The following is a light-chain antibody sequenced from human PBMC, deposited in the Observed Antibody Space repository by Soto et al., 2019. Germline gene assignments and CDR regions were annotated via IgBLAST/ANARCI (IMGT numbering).Light chain of an antibody. CDR3: QQYNNWPRT. J-gene: IGKJ1*01. Sequence: EIVLTQSPATLSLSPGARAPLSCRASQSVSSYLAWYQQKPGQAPRLLIYGTSTRATGIPARFSGSGSGTDFTLTISSLQFEDFAVYYCQQYNNWPRTFGQGTKVDIK. CDR2: GTS. V-gene: IGKV3-15*01. CDR1: QSVSSY.